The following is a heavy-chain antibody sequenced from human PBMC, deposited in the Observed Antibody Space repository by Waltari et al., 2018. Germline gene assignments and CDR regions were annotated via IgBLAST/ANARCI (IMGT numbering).Heavy chain of an antibody. D-gene: IGHD3-9*01. J-gene: IGHJ4*02. V-gene: IGHV4-39*01. CDR3: ASLLTGD. CDR2: IYYNGNT. Sequence: QLQVQESGPGLVKPSETLSLTCTVSGGAITTTNYYWGWIRQPQGKGLEGIGSIYYNGNTYYTPSLKSRVTISADTSKNQFSLNLNSVTAADTAVYYCASLLTGDWGQGVLVTVSS. CDR1: GGAITTTNYY.